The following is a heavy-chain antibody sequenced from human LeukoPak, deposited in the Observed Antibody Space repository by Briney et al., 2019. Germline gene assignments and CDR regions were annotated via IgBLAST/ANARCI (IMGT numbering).Heavy chain of an antibody. J-gene: IGHJ4*02. D-gene: IGHD7-27*01. Sequence: GGSLRLSCAASGFTFSSYAMHWVRQAPGKGLEWVAVISYDGSNKYYADSVKGRFTISRDNSKNTLYLQMNSLRAEDTAVYYCASSRATGDQNWGQGTLVTVSS. V-gene: IGHV3-30-3*01. CDR1: GFTFSSYA. CDR3: ASSRATGDQN. CDR2: ISYDGSNK.